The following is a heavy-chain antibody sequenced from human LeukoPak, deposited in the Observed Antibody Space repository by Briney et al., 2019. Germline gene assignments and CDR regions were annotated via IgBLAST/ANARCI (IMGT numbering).Heavy chain of an antibody. CDR2: IYYSGST. Sequence: PSETLSLTCTVSGGSISSYYWSWIRQPPGKGLEWIGYIYYSGSTNYNPSLKSRVTISVDTSKNQFSLKLSSVTAADTAVYYCARGYSSSWPDAFDIWGQGTMVTVSS. D-gene: IGHD6-13*01. CDR1: GGSISSYY. CDR3: ARGYSSSWPDAFDI. J-gene: IGHJ3*02. V-gene: IGHV4-59*01.